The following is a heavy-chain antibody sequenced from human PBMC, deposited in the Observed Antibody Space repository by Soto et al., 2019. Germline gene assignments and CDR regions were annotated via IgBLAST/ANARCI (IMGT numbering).Heavy chain of an antibody. Sequence: KTSETLSLTCTVSGGSISSYYWSWIRQPAGKGLEWIGRIYTSGSTNYNPSLKSRVTMSVDTSKNQFSPNLTSVTAADTAVYYCARDRGQLWHLDYWGQGTLVTVSS. CDR2: IYTSGST. CDR1: GGSISSYY. V-gene: IGHV4-4*07. D-gene: IGHD5-18*01. CDR3: ARDRGQLWHLDY. J-gene: IGHJ4*02.